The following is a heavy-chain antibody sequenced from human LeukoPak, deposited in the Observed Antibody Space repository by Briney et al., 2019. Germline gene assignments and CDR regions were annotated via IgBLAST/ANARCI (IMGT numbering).Heavy chain of an antibody. CDR3: ARDQGDGGNSFDP. J-gene: IGHJ5*02. CDR2: INPNTGAT. CDR1: GYTFTGYY. D-gene: IGHD4-23*01. V-gene: IGHV1-2*06. Sequence: GASVKVSCKASGYTFTGYYMHWVRQAPGQGLEWMGRINPNTGATKYAQKFQGRVSMIRDRSINTAFMDLSRLRYDDTAVYYCARDQGDGGNSFDPWGQGTLVTVSS.